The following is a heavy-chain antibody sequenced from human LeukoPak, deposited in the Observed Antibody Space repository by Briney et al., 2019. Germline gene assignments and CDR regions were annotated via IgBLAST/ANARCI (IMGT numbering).Heavy chain of an antibody. CDR1: GYTFTNYY. CDR3: ARDLDYYGSGSYYISGYYYYMDV. J-gene: IGHJ6*03. CDR2: ITPSGGST. V-gene: IGHV1-46*01. Sequence: ASVKVSCKASGYTFTNYYMHWVRQAPGQGLEWLGLITPSGGSTWYAQKFQGRVTMTRDMSTSTAYMELRSLRSDDTAVYYCARDLDYYGSGSYYISGYYYYMDVWGKGTTVTVSS. D-gene: IGHD3-10*01.